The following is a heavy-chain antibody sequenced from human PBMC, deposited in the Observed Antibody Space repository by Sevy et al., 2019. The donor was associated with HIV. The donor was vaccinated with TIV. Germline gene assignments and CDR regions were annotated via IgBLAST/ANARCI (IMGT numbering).Heavy chain of an antibody. CDR2: IRGSGGST. V-gene: IGHV3-23*01. Sequence: GGPLRLSCAASGFTFSSYDMSWVRQAPGKGLEWVSTIRGSGGSTYYADSVKGRFTISRDNSKNTLYLQMNSLRAEDTAVYYCHGDYDSSQLASYYYYGMDVWGQGTTVTVSS. J-gene: IGHJ6*02. D-gene: IGHD3-22*01. CDR3: HGDYDSSQLASYYYYGMDV. CDR1: GFTFSSYD.